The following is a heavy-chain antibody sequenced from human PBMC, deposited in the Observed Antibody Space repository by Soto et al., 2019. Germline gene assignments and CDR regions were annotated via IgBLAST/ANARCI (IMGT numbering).Heavy chain of an antibody. CDR1: GGSFSGYY. CDR3: ARAHSRLLWFGGHWFDP. CDR2: INHSGST. D-gene: IGHD3-10*01. V-gene: IGHV4-34*01. Sequence: SETLSLTCAVYGGSFSGYYWSWIRQPPGKGLEWIGEINHSGSTNYNPSLKSRVTISVDTSKNQFSLKLSSVTAADTAVYYCARAHSRLLWFGGHWFDPWGQGTLVTV. J-gene: IGHJ5*02.